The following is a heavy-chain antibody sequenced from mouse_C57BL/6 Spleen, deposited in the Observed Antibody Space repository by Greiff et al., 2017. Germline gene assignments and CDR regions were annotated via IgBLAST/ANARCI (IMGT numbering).Heavy chain of an antibody. V-gene: IGHV1-7*01. D-gene: IGHD4-1*01. Sequence: QVHVKQSGAELAKPGASVKLSCKASGYTFTSYWMHWVKQRPGQGLEWIGYINPSSGYTKYNQKFKDKATLTADKSSSTAYMQLSSLTYEDSAVYYCANPNWGFAYWGQGTLVTVSA. CDR2: INPSSGYT. CDR3: ANPNWGFAY. J-gene: IGHJ3*01. CDR1: GYTFTSYW.